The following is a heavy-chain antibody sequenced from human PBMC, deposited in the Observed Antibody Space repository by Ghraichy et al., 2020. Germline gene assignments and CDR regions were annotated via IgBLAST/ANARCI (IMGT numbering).Heavy chain of an antibody. CDR2: IHYSGDT. Sequence: SETLSLTCTVSGGSISTYYWSWIRQPPGKGLEWIGYIHYSGDTNYNSSLRSRVTMSVDTSKNQFSLKLSSVTAADTAVYYCTRQAPRTTYDYWGQGTLVTVSS. CDR3: TRQAPRTTYDY. D-gene: IGHD1-1*01. J-gene: IGHJ4*02. CDR1: GGSISTYY. V-gene: IGHV4-59*08.